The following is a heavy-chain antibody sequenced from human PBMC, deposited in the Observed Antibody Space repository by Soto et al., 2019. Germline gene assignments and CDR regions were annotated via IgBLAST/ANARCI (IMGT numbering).Heavy chain of an antibody. J-gene: IGHJ4*02. V-gene: IGHV3-30*03. CDR3: AREENVSGDYPAFDY. CDR2: ISYDGSNK. D-gene: IGHD4-17*01. Sequence: GGSLRLSCAASGFTFSSYGMHWVRQAPGKGLEWVAVISYDGSNKYYADSVKGRFTISRDNSKNTLYLQMNSLRAEDTAVYYCAREENVSGDYPAFDYWGQGTLVTVSS. CDR1: GFTFSSYG.